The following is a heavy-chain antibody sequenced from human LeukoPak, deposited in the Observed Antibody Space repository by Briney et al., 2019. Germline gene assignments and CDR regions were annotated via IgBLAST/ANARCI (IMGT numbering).Heavy chain of an antibody. D-gene: IGHD2-2*01. J-gene: IGHJ6*02. CDR2: INSGGSGT. CDR1: GFNFASNW. CDR3: AKDDIVVVPAAPKVPYYYYYGMDV. V-gene: IGHV3-74*01. Sequence: PGGSLRLSCAASGFNFASNWMHWVRQTPGKGLVWVSRINSGGSGTYYADSVKGRSTISRDNSKNTLYLQMNSLRAEDTAVYYCAKDDIVVVPAAPKVPYYYYYGMDVWGQGTTVTVSS.